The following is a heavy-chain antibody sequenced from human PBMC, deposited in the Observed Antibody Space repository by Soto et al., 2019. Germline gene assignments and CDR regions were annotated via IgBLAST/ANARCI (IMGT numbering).Heavy chain of an antibody. CDR1: GDSVSSNSAA. D-gene: IGHD1-26*01. V-gene: IGHV6-1*01. J-gene: IGHJ6*02. CDR2: TYYRSKWYN. Sequence: QSQTLSLTCAISGDSVSSNSAAWNWIRQSPSRGLEWLGRTYYRSKWYNDYAVSVKSRITINPDTSKNQFSLQLNSVTPEDTAVYYCASGALFSGGMDVWGQGTTVTVSS. CDR3: ASGALFSGGMDV.